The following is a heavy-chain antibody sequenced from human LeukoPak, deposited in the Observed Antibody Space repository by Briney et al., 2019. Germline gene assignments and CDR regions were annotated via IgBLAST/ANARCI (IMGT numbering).Heavy chain of an antibody. CDR3: ARESDRYCSSTSCPNWYDP. CDR2: IYYSGST. CDR1: GGSISSSSYY. J-gene: IGHJ5*02. Sequence: PSETLPLTCTVSGGSISSSSYYWGWIRQPPGKGLEWIGSIYYSGSTYYNPSLKSRVTISVDTSKNQFSLKLSSVTAADTAVYYCARESDRYCSSTSCPNWYDPWGQGTLVTVSS. D-gene: IGHD2-2*01. V-gene: IGHV4-39*07.